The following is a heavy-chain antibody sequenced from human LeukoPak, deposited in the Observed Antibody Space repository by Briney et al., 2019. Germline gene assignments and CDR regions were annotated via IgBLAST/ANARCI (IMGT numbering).Heavy chain of an antibody. CDR3: ATGIPYYYGSGSYYNVMGY. J-gene: IGHJ4*02. CDR1: GYTLTELS. V-gene: IGHV1-24*01. CDR2: FNPEDGET. Sequence: ASVKVSCKVSGYTLTELSMHWVRQAPGKGLEWMGGFNPEDGETIYAQKFQGRVTTTEDTSTDTAYMELSSLRFEDTAVYYCATGIPYYYGSGSYYNVMGYWGQGTLVTVSS. D-gene: IGHD3-10*01.